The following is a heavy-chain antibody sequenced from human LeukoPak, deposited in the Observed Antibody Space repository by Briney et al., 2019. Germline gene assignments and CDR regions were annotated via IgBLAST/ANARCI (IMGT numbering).Heavy chain of an antibody. CDR2: ISYDGSNK. CDR1: GFTFSSYA. V-gene: IGHV3-30*04. Sequence: GSSLRLSCAASGFTFSSYAMHWVRQAPGKGLEWVAVISYDGSNKYYADSVKGRFTISRDNSQNTLYLQMNSLRAEDTAVYYCARDLDYWGQETLVTVSS. J-gene: IGHJ4*02. CDR3: ARDLDY.